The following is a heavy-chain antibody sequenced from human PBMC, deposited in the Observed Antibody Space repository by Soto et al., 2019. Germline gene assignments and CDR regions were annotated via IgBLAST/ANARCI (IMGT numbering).Heavy chain of an antibody. V-gene: IGHV3-21*01. CDR3: ARDSIAVALSGNWFDP. D-gene: IGHD6-19*01. CDR2: ISSSSSYI. Sequence: GGSLRLSCAASVFTFISYSMNWVRQAPGKGLEWVSSISSSSSYIYYADSVKGRFTISRDNAKNSLYLQMNSLRAEDTAVYYCARDSIAVALSGNWFDPWGQGTLVTVSS. J-gene: IGHJ5*02. CDR1: VFTFISYS.